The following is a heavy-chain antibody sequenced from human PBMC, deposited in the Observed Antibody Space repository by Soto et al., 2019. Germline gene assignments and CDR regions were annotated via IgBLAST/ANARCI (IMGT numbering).Heavy chain of an antibody. CDR3: VRDGLFLWLGEAGWFDT. D-gene: IGHD3-10*01. CDR1: GFTFSRYW. Sequence: EVQLVQSGGGLVQPGGSLRLSCAASGFTFSRYWMTWVRQTPGRGLEWVASIKEDGNEKYYMDSLKGRFTISRDNAKVSVPLGVRGPRPCETAVYSGVRDGLFLWLGEAGWFDTWGQGSLITVS. V-gene: IGHV3-7*01. J-gene: IGHJ5*02. CDR2: IKEDGNEK.